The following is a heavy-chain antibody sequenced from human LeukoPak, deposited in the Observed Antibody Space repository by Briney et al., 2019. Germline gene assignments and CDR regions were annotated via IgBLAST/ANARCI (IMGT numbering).Heavy chain of an antibody. CDR3: AKINGGPVDY. D-gene: IGHD4-23*01. Sequence: GGALRLSCAASGVTVSSNYMSWVRQAPGEGLELVSLLYSGGSTYYADSVKGRFTISRGNSKNTLYLHMNSLRAGDTALYYCAKINGGPVDYWGQGHRVTVSS. J-gene: IGHJ4*02. CDR1: GVTVSSNY. CDR2: LYSGGST. V-gene: IGHV3-53*01.